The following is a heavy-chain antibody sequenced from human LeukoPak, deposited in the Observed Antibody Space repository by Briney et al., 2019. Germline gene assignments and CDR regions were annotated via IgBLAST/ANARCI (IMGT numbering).Heavy chain of an antibody. D-gene: IGHD3-9*01. CDR1: GFTFSSYA. Sequence: GGSLRLSCAASGFTFSSYAMHWFRQAPGKGLEYVSAISSNGGSTYYANSVKGRFTISRDNSKNTLYLQMGSLRAEDMAVYYCARTSDILTGYYAFDYWGQGTLVTVSS. CDR2: ISSNGGST. V-gene: IGHV3-64*01. J-gene: IGHJ4*02. CDR3: ARTSDILTGYYAFDY.